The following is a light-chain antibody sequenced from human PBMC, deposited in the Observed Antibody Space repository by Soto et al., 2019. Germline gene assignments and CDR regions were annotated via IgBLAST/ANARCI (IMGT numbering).Light chain of an antibody. CDR1: QSVSSN. Sequence: ERVMTQSAATLSVSPGERATLSCRASQSVSSNLAWYQQRPGQAPRLLIYGASTRATGIPARFSGSGSGTEFTLTISSLQSEDFAIYYCQQYDDWPSWTFGQGTKVDI. V-gene: IGKV3-15*01. J-gene: IGKJ1*01. CDR3: QQYDDWPSWT. CDR2: GAS.